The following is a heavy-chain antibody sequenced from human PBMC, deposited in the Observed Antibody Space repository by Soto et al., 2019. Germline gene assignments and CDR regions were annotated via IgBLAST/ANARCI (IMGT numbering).Heavy chain of an antibody. V-gene: IGHV3-30-3*01. CDR1: ESTLGTFA. D-gene: IGHD2-15*01. CDR3: ARAGGLLLDY. Sequence: QVQLVESGEGGVNPGGSWGPSFAAPESTLGTFAMHWVRQAPGKGLEWVAVISYDGSNKYYADSVKGRFTISRDISKNTLYLQMNSLRAEDTAVYYCARAGGLLLDYWGQGTLVTVSS. J-gene: IGHJ4*02. CDR2: ISYDGSNK.